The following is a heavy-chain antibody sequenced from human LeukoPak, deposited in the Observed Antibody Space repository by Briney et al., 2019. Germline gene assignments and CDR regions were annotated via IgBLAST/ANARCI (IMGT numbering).Heavy chain of an antibody. Sequence: GASVKVSCKASGYTFTGYYMHWVRQAPGQGLEWMGWINPNSGGTNYAQKFQGRVTMTGDTSISTAYMELSRLRSDDTAVYYCARVGHNCSGGSCTGPFDYWGQGTLVTVSS. CDR2: INPNSGGT. D-gene: IGHD2-15*01. CDR3: ARVGHNCSGGSCTGPFDY. V-gene: IGHV1-2*02. J-gene: IGHJ4*02. CDR1: GYTFTGYY.